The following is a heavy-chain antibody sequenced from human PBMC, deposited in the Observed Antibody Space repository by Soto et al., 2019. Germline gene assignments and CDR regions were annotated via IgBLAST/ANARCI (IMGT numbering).Heavy chain of an antibody. CDR1: GFTLSIYA. J-gene: IGHJ5*02. Sequence: VGSRRLHFAASGFTLSIYAMSLVLQAPGKGLEWVSAISGSGGSTYYADSVKGRFTISRDNSKNTLYLQMNSLRAEDTAVYYCAKDLNSGYWDNWFDTWGQGTLVTVSS. CDR3: AKDLNSGYWDNWFDT. D-gene: IGHD5-12*01. CDR2: ISGSGGST. V-gene: IGHV3-23*01.